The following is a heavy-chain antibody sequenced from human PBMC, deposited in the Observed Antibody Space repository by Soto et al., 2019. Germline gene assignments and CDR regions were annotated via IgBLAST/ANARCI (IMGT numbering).Heavy chain of an antibody. D-gene: IGHD1-26*01. Sequence: EAQLVESGGGLVQPGGSLRLSCAASGFTFSAYNMNWVRQAPGKGLEWVAYISGSGADDAVYYSDSVRGRFTVSRDNAKSSLYLQMNSLRDDDTAVYYCLCGSYSLTNYWGQGALVTVSS. J-gene: IGHJ4*02. CDR2: ISGSGADDAV. CDR1: GFTFSAYN. V-gene: IGHV3-48*02. CDR3: LCGSYSLTNY.